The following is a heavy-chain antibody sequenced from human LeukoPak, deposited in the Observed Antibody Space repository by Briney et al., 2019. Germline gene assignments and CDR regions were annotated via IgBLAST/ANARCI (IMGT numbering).Heavy chain of an antibody. V-gene: IGHV3-11*06. CDR3: ARDYDFWSAQPFDY. J-gene: IGHJ4*02. CDR2: ISSSGSDT. Sequence: GGSLRLSCAASIFTFRDRFMSWIRQPPGKGLEWVSYISSSGSDTYYSDSVKGRFTISRDNAKNSLYLQMNSLRAEDTAVYYCARDYDFWSAQPFDYWGQGTLVTVSS. CDR1: IFTFRDRF. D-gene: IGHD3-3*01.